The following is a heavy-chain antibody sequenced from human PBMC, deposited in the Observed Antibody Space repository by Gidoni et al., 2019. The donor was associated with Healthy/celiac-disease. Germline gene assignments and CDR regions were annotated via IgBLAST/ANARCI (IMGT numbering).Heavy chain of an antibody. CDR2: IYHSGST. CDR3: ARTRGSGWYKGYYYGMDV. J-gene: IGHJ6*02. CDR1: GGSISSSNW. V-gene: IGHV4-4*02. Sequence: QVQLQESGPGLVKPSGTLSLTCAVSGGSISSSNWWSWVRQPPGKGLEGIGEIYHSGSTNYNPSLKSRVTISVDKSKNQFSLKLSSVTAADTAVYYCARTRGSGWYKGYYYGMDVWGQGTTVTVSS. D-gene: IGHD6-19*01.